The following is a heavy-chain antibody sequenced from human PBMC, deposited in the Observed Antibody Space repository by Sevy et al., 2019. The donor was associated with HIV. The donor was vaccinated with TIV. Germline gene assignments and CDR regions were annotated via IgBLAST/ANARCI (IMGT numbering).Heavy chain of an antibody. V-gene: IGHV1-2*02. D-gene: IGHD2-21*02. J-gene: IGHJ6*02. CDR1: RFTFTDYY. CDR3: ARLTVSETETLYGLDV. CDR2: INANDGYT. Sequence: ASVKVSCKASRFTFTDYYIHWVRQAPGQGLEWMGWINANDGYTNYGQEFQGRVTMSRDTSISTAYMELSRLRSGDTAVYYCARLTVSETETLYGLDVWGQGTTVTVSS.